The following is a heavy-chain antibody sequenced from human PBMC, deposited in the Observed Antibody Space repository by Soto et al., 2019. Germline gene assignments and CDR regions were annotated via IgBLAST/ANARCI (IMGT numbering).Heavy chain of an antibody. J-gene: IGHJ4*02. CDR3: ARDFTRMTTVSPPGY. D-gene: IGHD4-17*01. Sequence: PGGSLRLSCAASGFTFNNYGMHSVRQAPGKGLEWVAGIWYDGTNKYYADSVKGRFTISRDNSKNTLFLQMNSLRAEDAAVYYCARDFTRMTTVSPPGYWGQGTLVTVSS. V-gene: IGHV3-33*01. CDR2: IWYDGTNK. CDR1: GFTFNNYG.